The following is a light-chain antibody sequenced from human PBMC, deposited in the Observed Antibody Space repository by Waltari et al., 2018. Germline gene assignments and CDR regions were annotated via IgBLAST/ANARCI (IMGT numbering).Light chain of an antibody. Sequence: QSALTQPASVSGSPGQAITISCTGTSSDVGRFNLVSWYQLLPGKAPNLLISEVNKRPSGVSNRFFGSKSGITASLTISGLQTGDEADYYCCSYAGSTSYVVFGGGTKLTVL. CDR2: EVN. CDR3: CSYAGSTSYVV. J-gene: IGLJ2*01. CDR1: SSDVGRFNL. V-gene: IGLV2-23*02.